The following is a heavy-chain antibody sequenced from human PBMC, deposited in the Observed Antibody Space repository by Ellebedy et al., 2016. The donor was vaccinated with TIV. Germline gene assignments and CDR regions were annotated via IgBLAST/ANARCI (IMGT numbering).Heavy chain of an antibody. CDR3: AKSFTPHYGEAPFDY. Sequence: GESLKISCAASGFTFSSYGMHWVRQAPGKGLEWVAVISYDGSNKYYADSVKGRFTISRDNSKNTLYLQMNSLRAEDTAVYYCAKSFTPHYGEAPFDYWGQGTLVTVSS. CDR2: ISYDGSNK. CDR1: GFTFSSYG. J-gene: IGHJ4*02. V-gene: IGHV3-30*18. D-gene: IGHD4-17*01.